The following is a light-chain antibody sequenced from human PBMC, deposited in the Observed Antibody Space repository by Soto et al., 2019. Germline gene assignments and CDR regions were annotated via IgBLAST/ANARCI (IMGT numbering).Light chain of an antibody. Sequence: DIQMTQSPSSLSASLGDRVTITCRASQGISNYLAWYQQKPGKVPKLLIYAASTLQSEFPSRFSGPGSGADFTLTISSLQHEDAATYYCQKDTSSAFTFGGGTKVEIK. J-gene: IGKJ4*01. CDR1: QGISNY. CDR2: AAS. V-gene: IGKV1-27*01. CDR3: QKDTSSAFT.